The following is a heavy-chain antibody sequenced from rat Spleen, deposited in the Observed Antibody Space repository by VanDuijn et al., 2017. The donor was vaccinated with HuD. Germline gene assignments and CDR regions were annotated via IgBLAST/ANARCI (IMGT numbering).Heavy chain of an antibody. J-gene: IGHJ2*01. CDR3: ARRGLEWSFDS. V-gene: IGHV5-22*01. Sequence: EVQLVESGGGLVQPGRSLKLSCAVSGFTFSDYYMAWVRQAPNKGLEWVASICYEGSSTYYGDSVKGRFTISRDNAKSTLYLQMDSLRSEDTATYYCARRGLEWSFDSWGQGVMVTVSS. CDR1: GFTFSDYY. D-gene: IGHD1-1*01. CDR2: ICYEGSST.